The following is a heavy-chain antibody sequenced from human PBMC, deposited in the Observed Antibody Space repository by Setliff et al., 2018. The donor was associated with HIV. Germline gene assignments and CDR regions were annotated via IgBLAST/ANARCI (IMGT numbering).Heavy chain of an antibody. CDR1: GGSIRSSSYY. Sequence: TLSLTCNVSGGSIRSSSYYWGWIRQPPGKGLEWIGSINYRGNTYYNPSLKSRAAISVDTSKNQISLKLSSVTAADTAVYYCASLDGSESPYIYYYYMDVWGKGTAVTVSS. V-gene: IGHV4-39*01. CDR2: INYRGNT. J-gene: IGHJ6*03. CDR3: ASLDGSESPYIYYYYMDV. D-gene: IGHD3-10*01.